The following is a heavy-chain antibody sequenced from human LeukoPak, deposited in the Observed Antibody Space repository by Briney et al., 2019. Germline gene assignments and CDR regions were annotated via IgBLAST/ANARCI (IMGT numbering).Heavy chain of an antibody. CDR3: AKSNGYGLIDI. V-gene: IGHV4-34*01. D-gene: IGHD3-10*01. Sequence: TSETLSLTCAVYGGSFSGYYWSWIRQPPGKGLEWIGEINHSGSTNYNPSLKSRVTISLDMSRNEFSLKLNSVTAADTAVYYCAKSNGYGLIDIWGQGTMVTVSS. CDR2: INHSGST. CDR1: GGSFSGYY. J-gene: IGHJ3*02.